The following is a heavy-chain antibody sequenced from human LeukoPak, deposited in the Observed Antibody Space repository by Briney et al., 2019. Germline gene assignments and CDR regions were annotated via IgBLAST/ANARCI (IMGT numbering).Heavy chain of an antibody. CDR3: ARCYYDYVWGNYRPNWFDP. CDR1: GGSISSGDYY. Sequence: SETLSLTCTVSGGSISSGDYYWGWIRQPPGKGLEWIGYIYYSGSTYNNPSLKSRVTISVDTSKNQFSLKLSSVTAADTAVYYCARCYYDYVWGNYRPNWFDPWGQGTLVTVSS. V-gene: IGHV4-30-4*08. D-gene: IGHD3-16*02. J-gene: IGHJ5*02. CDR2: IYYSGST.